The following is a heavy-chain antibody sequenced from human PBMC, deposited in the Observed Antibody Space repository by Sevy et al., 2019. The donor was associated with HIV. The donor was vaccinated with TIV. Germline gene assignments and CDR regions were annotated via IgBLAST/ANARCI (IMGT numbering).Heavy chain of an antibody. J-gene: IGHJ6*02. V-gene: IGHV3-30*04. CDR2: ISYDGRNK. D-gene: IGHD3-3*01. CDR3: ARDRVLRFLEWLHYGMDV. CDR1: GFTFSSYA. Sequence: GGSLRLSCAASGFTFSSYAMHWVRQAPGKGLEWVAVISYDGRNKYYADSVKGRFTISRENSKNTLYLQMNSLGAEDTAVYYCARDRVLRFLEWLHYGMDVWGQGTTVTVSS.